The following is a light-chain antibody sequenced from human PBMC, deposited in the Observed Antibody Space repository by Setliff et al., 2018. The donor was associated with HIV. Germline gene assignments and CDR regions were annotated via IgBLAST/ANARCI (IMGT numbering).Light chain of an antibody. CDR1: SSDVGSYNY. J-gene: IGLJ1*01. V-gene: IGLV2-14*01. CDR2: EVS. Sequence: LAQPASVSGSPGQSITISCTGTSSDVGSYNYVSWYQQHPGKAPKLMISEVSNRPSGVSNRFSGSKSDNTASLTISGLQAEDEADYFCSSFTTTTTLVFGTGTKVTVL. CDR3: SSFTTTTTLV.